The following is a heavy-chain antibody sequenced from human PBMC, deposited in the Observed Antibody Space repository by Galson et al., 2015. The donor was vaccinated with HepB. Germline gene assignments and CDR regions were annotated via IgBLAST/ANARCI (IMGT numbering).Heavy chain of an antibody. Sequence: SLRLSCAASGFTLSSYWMSWVRQAPGKGLEWVATIKQDGSEKYYVDSVKGRFTISRDNAKNSLYLEMNSLRAEDTAVYYCASSSGWYQYFDYWGQGTLVTVSS. J-gene: IGHJ4*02. CDR3: ASSSGWYQYFDY. CDR2: IKQDGSEK. V-gene: IGHV3-7*01. D-gene: IGHD6-19*01. CDR1: GFTLSSYW.